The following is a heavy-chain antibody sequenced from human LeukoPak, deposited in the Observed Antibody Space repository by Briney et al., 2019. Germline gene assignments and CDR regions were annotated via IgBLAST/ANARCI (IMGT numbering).Heavy chain of an antibody. Sequence: QPGGSLRLSCAASGFTFSSYAMSWVRQAPGKGLEWVSAISGSGGSTYYADSVKGRFTISRDNSKNTLYLQMNSLRAEDTAVYYCAKGYSYGQTGDYYYMDVWGKGTTVTVSS. D-gene: IGHD5-18*01. V-gene: IGHV3-23*01. CDR2: ISGSGGST. CDR1: GFTFSSYA. J-gene: IGHJ6*03. CDR3: AKGYSYGQTGDYYYMDV.